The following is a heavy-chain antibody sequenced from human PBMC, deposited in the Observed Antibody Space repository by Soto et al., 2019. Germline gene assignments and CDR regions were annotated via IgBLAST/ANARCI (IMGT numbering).Heavy chain of an antibody. V-gene: IGHV4-59*01. CDR2: IYSRGNT. J-gene: IGHJ3*02. CDR1: GVSISSNY. Sequence: SETLSLTCTVSGVSISSNYCSWIRQSPWKGLERICYIYSRGNTNYNPSLKSRVMISVDTSKSQFALNLSSVTAADTAVYYCARGRPRDGYNSGHSDFDIWGQGTMVTVSS. CDR3: ARGRPRDGYNSGHSDFDI. D-gene: IGHD5-12*01.